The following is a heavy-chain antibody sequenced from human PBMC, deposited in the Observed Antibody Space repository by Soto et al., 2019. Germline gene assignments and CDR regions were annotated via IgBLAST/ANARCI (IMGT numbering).Heavy chain of an antibody. CDR2: IFSNDEK. CDR1: GFSLSNGKVG. V-gene: IGHV2-26*01. CDR3: ARILFGRSVAGGYFYMEV. D-gene: IGHD6-19*01. J-gene: IGHJ6*03. Sequence: HVTLKESGPVLVKPTETLTLTCTVSGFSLSNGKVGVSWIRQPPGKAQEWLAHIFSNDEKSYRTSLKSRLTIYEDTSKSQVVLTMTNVDPVDTDTYYCARILFGRSVAGGYFYMEVCGKGATVTVSS.